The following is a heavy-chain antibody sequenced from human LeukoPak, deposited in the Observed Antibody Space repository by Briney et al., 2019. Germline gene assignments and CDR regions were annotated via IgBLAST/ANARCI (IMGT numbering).Heavy chain of an antibody. J-gene: IGHJ4*02. D-gene: IGHD5-18*01. CDR2: IFYSGGT. Sequence: SETLSLTCTVSGSSINTPNYYWGWIRQTPGKGLEWIGNIFYSGGTYYSPSLTSRVTISLDTSRNQFSLKLNSVTAADTAVYYCARGPSWIQPDYFDYWGQGTLVTVSS. CDR3: ARGPSWIQPDYFDY. CDR1: GSSINTPNYY. V-gene: IGHV4-39*07.